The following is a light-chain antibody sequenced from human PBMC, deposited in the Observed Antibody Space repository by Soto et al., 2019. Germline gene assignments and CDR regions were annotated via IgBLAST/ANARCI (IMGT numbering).Light chain of an antibody. CDR2: DVT. CDR1: SSDVGGFNY. Sequence: QSVLTQPASVSGSPGQYITISCTGTSSDVGGFNYVSWYQQHPVKAPKLMIYDVTNRPSGVSYRFSGSKSGNTASLTISGLQADDEADYYCNSYTSSSTYVFGTGTKLTVL. V-gene: IGLV2-14*03. CDR3: NSYTSSSTYV. J-gene: IGLJ1*01.